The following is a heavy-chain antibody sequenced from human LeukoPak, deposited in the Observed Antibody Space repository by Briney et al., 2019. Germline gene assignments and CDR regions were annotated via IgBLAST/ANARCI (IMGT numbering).Heavy chain of an antibody. CDR3: ARDPQNYSDSSAFDF. J-gene: IGHJ4*02. D-gene: IGHD3-22*01. CDR1: GGSFSSHY. Sequence: SETLSLTCGVSGGSFSSHYWTWIRQPPGKGLEWIGEINHSGSTNYNPSLRSRVTISVDTSKNQFSLKLTPVAAVDTAVYYCARDPQNYSDSSAFDFWGQGTLVTVSS. V-gene: IGHV4-34*01. CDR2: INHSGST.